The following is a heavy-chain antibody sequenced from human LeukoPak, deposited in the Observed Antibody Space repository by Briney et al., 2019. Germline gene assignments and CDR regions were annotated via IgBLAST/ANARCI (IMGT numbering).Heavy chain of an antibody. Sequence: SETLSLTCTVSGGSISSYYWSWIRQPPGKGLEWIGYIYYSGSTNYNPSLKSRVTISVDTSKNQFSLKLSSVTAADTAVYYCARAHYYDSSGYQSPPDYWGQGTLVTVSS. CDR2: IYYSGST. V-gene: IGHV4-59*12. CDR1: GGSISSYY. J-gene: IGHJ4*02. CDR3: ARAHYYDSSGYQSPPDY. D-gene: IGHD3-22*01.